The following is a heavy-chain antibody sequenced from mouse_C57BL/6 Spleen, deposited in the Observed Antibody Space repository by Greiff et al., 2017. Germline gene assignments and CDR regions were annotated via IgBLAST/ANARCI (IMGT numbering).Heavy chain of an antibody. CDR1: GFNIKNTY. J-gene: IGHJ4*01. CDR3: ARFDDYNYYYAMDY. Sequence: VQLKESVAELVRPGASVKLSCTASGFNIKNTYMHWVKQRPEQGLEWIGRIDPANGNPKYAPKFQGKATITADTSSNTAYLQLSSLTSEDTAIYYCARFDDYNYYYAMDYWGQGTSVTVSS. D-gene: IGHD2-4*01. V-gene: IGHV14-3*01. CDR2: IDPANGNP.